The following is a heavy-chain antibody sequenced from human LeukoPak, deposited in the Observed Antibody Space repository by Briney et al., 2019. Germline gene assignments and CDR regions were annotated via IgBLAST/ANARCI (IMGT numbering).Heavy chain of an antibody. CDR1: GDSISSGYY. D-gene: IGHD5-12*01. CDR2: IYHSGST. J-gene: IGHJ4*02. V-gene: IGHV4-38-2*02. CDR3: ARIYSGYVSPFDY. Sequence: PSETLSLTCTVSGDSISSGYYWGWIRQPPGKGLEWIGSIYHSGSTYYNPSLKSRVTISVDTSKNQFSLKLSSVTAADTAVYYCARIYSGYVSPFDYWGQGTLVTVSS.